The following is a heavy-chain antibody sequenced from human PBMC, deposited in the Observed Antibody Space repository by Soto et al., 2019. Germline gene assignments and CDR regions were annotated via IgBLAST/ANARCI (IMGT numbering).Heavy chain of an antibody. CDR3: ARAQWLLHWFDP. J-gene: IGHJ5*02. D-gene: IGHD2-15*01. Sequence: QVQLQQWGAGLLKPSETLSLTCAVYGGSFSGYYWSWIRQPPGKGLEWVGEINHSGSTNYNPSLKTRVTISVDTSKNHFSLKLRSVTAADTAVYYCARAQWLLHWFDPWGQGTLVTVSS. CDR1: GGSFSGYY. V-gene: IGHV4-34*01. CDR2: INHSGST.